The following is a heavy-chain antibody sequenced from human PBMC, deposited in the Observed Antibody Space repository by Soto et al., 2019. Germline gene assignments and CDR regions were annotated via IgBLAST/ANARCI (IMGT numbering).Heavy chain of an antibody. CDR2: INPNSGNI. CDR1: GDTFSTYD. J-gene: IGHJ4*02. Sequence: GASVKVSCKASGDTFSTYDINWVRPATGHGLEWMGWINPNSGNIGYAQRFQGRVTMTRDTAIRTAYMEVSSLRSDDTAVYYCARGRASGSYYLLDYWGQGTLVTFSS. V-gene: IGHV1-8*01. D-gene: IGHD3-10*01. CDR3: ARGRASGSYYLLDY.